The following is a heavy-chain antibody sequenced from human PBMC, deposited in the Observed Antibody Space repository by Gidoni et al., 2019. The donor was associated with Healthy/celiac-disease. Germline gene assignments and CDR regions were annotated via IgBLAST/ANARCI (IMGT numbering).Heavy chain of an antibody. Sequence: EVQLVESGGGLVKPGGSLRLSCAASGFTFSNAWMSWVRQAPGKGLEWVGRIKSKTDGGTTDYAAPVKGRFTISRDDSKNTLYLQMNSLKTEDTAVYYCTTGPGAPYYYYGMDVWGQGTTVTVSS. CDR1: GFTFSNAW. J-gene: IGHJ6*02. CDR2: IKSKTDGGTT. V-gene: IGHV3-15*01. CDR3: TTGPGAPYYYYGMDV. D-gene: IGHD1-26*01.